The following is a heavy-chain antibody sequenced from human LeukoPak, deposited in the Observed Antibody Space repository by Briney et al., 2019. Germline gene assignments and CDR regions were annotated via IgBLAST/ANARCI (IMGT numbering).Heavy chain of an antibody. J-gene: IGHJ4*02. Sequence: ASVKVSCKASGGTFSSYAISWVRQAPGQGLEWMGRIIPILGIANYAQKFQGRVMITADKSTSTAYMELSSLRSEDTAVYYCASPPHSSSWYYFDYWGQGTLVTVSS. D-gene: IGHD6-13*01. V-gene: IGHV1-69*04. CDR3: ASPPHSSSWYYFDY. CDR2: IIPILGIA. CDR1: GGTFSSYA.